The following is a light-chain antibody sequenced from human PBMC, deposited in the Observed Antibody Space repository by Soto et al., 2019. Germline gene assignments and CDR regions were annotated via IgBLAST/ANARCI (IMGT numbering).Light chain of an antibody. CDR2: EVT. CDR1: SSDVGGYNA. CDR3: NSFRVNRRYV. Sequence: QSALAQPASVSGSPGQTITISCTGTSSDVGGYNAVSWYQHHPGKAPKLIIYEVTHRPAGASGRFSASKSGNTASLTISGLQAEDEADYYCNSFRVNRRYVSGTGTKVTVL. V-gene: IGLV2-14*01. J-gene: IGLJ1*01.